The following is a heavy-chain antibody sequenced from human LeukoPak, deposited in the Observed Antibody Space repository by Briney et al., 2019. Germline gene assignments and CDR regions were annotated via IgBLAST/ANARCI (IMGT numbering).Heavy chain of an antibody. CDR2: IDSDGSST. CDR3: ARRVVVAAAPYYFDY. V-gene: IGHV3-74*01. CDR1: GFTFSSYW. J-gene: IGHJ4*02. D-gene: IGHD2-2*01. Sequence: GGSLRLSCAASGFTFSSYWMHWVRQGPGKGLVWVSRIDSDGSSTNYADSVRGRFTISRDNAENTLYLQMNSLRVEDTAVYYCARRVVVAAAPYYFDYWGQGTLVTVSS.